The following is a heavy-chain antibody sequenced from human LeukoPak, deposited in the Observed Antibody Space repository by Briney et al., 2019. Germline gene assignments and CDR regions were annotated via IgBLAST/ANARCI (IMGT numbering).Heavy chain of an antibody. V-gene: IGHV4-34*01. D-gene: IGHD3-9*01. J-gene: IGHJ6*03. CDR2: INHSGST. CDR3: ARGRRHFPSWGWDYYYYMDV. CDR1: GGSFSGYY. Sequence: SETLSLTCAVYGGSFSGYYWSWIRQPPGKGLEWIGEINHSGSTYYNPSLKSRVTISVDTSKNQFSLKLSSVTAADTAVYYCARGRRHFPSWGWDYYYYMDVWGKGTTVTVSS.